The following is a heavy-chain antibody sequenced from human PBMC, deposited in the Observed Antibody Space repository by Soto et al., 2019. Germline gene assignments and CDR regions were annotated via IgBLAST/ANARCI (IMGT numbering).Heavy chain of an antibody. Sequence: PGGSLRLSCADSGFSFKTYGMTWVRQAPGKGLEGVAHIGLSNSDTYYADSVKGRFTISRDNSKNMVYLQMNSLRDADTAVYYCVKGGAYCYNDCTLGYWGRGTLVTVSS. V-gene: IGHV3-23*01. CDR1: GFSFKTYG. CDR3: VKGGAYCYNDCTLGY. J-gene: IGHJ4*02. D-gene: IGHD2-21*01. CDR2: IGLSNSDT.